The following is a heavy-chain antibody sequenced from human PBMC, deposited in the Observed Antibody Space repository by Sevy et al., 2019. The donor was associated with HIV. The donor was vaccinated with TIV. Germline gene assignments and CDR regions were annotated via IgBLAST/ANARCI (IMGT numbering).Heavy chain of an antibody. Sequence: GESLKISCAASGFTFSSYSMNWVRQAPGKGLEWVSYISSSSTIYYADSVKGRFTISRDNAKNSLYLQMNSLRAEDTAVYYCAREDTKYYYGMDVWGQGTTVTVSS. CDR3: AREDTKYYYGMDV. V-gene: IGHV3-48*01. CDR1: GFTFSSYS. D-gene: IGHD5-18*01. J-gene: IGHJ6*02. CDR2: ISSSSTI.